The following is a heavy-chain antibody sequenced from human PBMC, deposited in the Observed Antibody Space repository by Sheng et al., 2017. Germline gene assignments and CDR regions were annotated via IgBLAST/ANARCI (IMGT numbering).Heavy chain of an antibody. J-gene: IGHJ3*01. V-gene: IGHV1-58*03. D-gene: IGHD3-9*01. CDR3: AAIDRPEMALSR. CDR1: GFTFTSSA. Sequence: GPEVKKPGTSVKVSCKASGFTFTSSAVQWVRQARGQRLEWIGWIVVGSGNTNYAQKFQERVTITRDMSTSTAYMELSSLRSEDTAVYYCAAIDRPEMALSRWGQGTMVTVSS. CDR2: IVVGSGNT.